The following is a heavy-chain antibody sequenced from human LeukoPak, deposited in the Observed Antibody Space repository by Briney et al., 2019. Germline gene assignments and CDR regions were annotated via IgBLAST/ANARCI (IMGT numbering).Heavy chain of an antibody. CDR1: GFTFSSYG. V-gene: IGHV3-33*08. D-gene: IGHD6-13*01. CDR2: IWYGGSDK. CDR3: ARDGSSSWYVVGFDY. Sequence: PGGSLSLSCAASGFTFSSYGMHWVRQAPGKGLEWVAVIWYGGSDKYYADSVKGRFTISRDNSKNTLYLQMNSLRAEDTAVYYCARDGSSSWYVVGFDYWGQGTLVTVSS. J-gene: IGHJ4*02.